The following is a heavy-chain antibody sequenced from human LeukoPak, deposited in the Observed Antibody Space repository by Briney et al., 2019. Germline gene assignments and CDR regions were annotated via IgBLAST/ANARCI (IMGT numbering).Heavy chain of an antibody. J-gene: IGHJ2*01. Sequence: SETLSLTCAVYGGSFSGYYWSWIRQPPGKGLEWVGEINHSGSINYNPSLKSRVTISVDTSKNQFSLKLSSVTAADTAVYYCARASRRSGWYGWYFDLWGRGTLVTVSS. CDR1: GGSFSGYY. D-gene: IGHD6-19*01. V-gene: IGHV4-34*01. CDR3: ARASRRSGWYGWYFDL. CDR2: INHSGSI.